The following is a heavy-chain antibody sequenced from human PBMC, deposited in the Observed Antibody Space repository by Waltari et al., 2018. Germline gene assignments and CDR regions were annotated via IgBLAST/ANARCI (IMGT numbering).Heavy chain of an antibody. CDR1: GGSISSYY. J-gene: IGHJ3*02. CDR2: IYYSGST. V-gene: IGHV4-59*01. D-gene: IGHD2-2*01. Sequence: GPGLVKPSETLSLTCTVSGGSISSYYWSWIRQPPGKGLEWIGYIYYSGSTNYNPSLKSRVTISVDTSKNQFSLKLSSVTAADTAVYYCASHCSSTSCYDAFDIWGQGTMVTVSS. CDR3: ASHCSSTSCYDAFDI.